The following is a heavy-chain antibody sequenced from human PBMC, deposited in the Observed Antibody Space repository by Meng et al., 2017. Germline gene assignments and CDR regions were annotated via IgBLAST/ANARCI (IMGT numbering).Heavy chain of an antibody. Sequence: LQDAAPDLVPPSEPPPRTCTVSVGSISSSSYDWGWIRQPPGKGLEWIGSIYYSGSTYYTPSLKSRVTISVDTSKNQFSLKLSSVTAADTAVYYCARDGIAAAGTGRSYFQHWGQGTLVTVSS. CDR1: VGSISSSSYD. D-gene: IGHD6-13*01. CDR2: IYYSGST. J-gene: IGHJ1*01. V-gene: IGHV4-39*07. CDR3: ARDGIAAAGTGRSYFQH.